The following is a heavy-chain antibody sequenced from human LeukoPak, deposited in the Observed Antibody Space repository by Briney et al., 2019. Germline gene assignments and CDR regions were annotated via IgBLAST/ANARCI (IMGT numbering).Heavy chain of an antibody. CDR3: AKDQAPTN. CDR2: ITSGRST. D-gene: IGHD5-12*01. Sequence: GGTLRLSCAASGFTFSSYGMSWVRQAPGKGLEWVSTITSGRSTYYADSVKGRFTISRDNSKNTLYLQMNSLRAKDTAVYYCAKDQAPTNWGQGTLVTVSS. V-gene: IGHV3-23*01. J-gene: IGHJ4*02. CDR1: GFTFSSYG.